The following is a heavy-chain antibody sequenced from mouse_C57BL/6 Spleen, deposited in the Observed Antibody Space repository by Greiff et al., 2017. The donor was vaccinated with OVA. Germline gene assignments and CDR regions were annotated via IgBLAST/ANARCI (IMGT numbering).Heavy chain of an antibody. J-gene: IGHJ2*01. CDR1: GYTFTDYY. CDR3: APYYYGSFDY. Sequence: VQLQQSGPELVKPGASVKISCKASGYTFTDYYMNWVKQSHGKSLEWIGDINPNNGGTSYNQKFKGKATLTVDKSSSTAYMELRSLTSEDSAVYYCAPYYYGSFDYWGQGTTLTVSS. V-gene: IGHV1-26*01. CDR2: INPNNGGT. D-gene: IGHD1-1*01.